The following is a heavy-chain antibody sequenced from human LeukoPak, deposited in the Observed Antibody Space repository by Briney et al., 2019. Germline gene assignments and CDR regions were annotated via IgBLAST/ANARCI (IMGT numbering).Heavy chain of an antibody. J-gene: IGHJ3*01. Sequence: SQTLSLTCAISGDSVSSNSAAWNWIRQSPSRGLEWLGRTYYRSKWYSDYGISVKSRIIINPDTSKNQFSLQLNSVTPEDTAMYLCARGIFNAFDFWGLGTMVTVSS. CDR3: ARGIFNAFDF. CDR1: GDSVSSNSAA. V-gene: IGHV6-1*01. CDR2: TYYRSKWYS.